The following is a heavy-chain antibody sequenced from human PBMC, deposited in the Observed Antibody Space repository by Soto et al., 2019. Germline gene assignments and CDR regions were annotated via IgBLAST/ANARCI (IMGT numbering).Heavy chain of an antibody. CDR2: ISNNGGST. CDR1: GFTVSNNY. Sequence: PGGSLRLSCAVSGFTVSNNYMSWVRQAPGKGLEYVSAISNNGGSTYYADSVKGRFTISRDNSKNTLYLQMSSLRTADTAIYYCVKGGITMVRGVLFAYWGQGTPVTVSS. J-gene: IGHJ4*02. CDR3: VKGGITMVRGVLFAY. V-gene: IGHV3-64D*06. D-gene: IGHD3-10*01.